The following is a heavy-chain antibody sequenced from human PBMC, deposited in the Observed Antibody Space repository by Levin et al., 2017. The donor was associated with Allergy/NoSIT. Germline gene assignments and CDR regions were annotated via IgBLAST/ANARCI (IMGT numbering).Heavy chain of an antibody. V-gene: IGHV3-30*18. Sequence: GGSLRLSCAASGFTFKSYGMHWVRQAPGKGLEWVAVISDDGNNKYYRDSVKGRFSISRDNSKNTLYLQMDSLRAEDTALYYCVKMGSRSWSFPDAFDIWGQGTMVTVSS. CDR2: ISDDGNNK. D-gene: IGHD2-2*01. CDR3: VKMGSRSWSFPDAFDI. CDR1: GFTFKSYG. J-gene: IGHJ3*02.